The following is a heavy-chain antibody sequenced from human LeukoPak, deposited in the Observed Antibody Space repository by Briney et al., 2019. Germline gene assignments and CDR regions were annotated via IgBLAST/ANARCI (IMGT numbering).Heavy chain of an antibody. CDR3: ARDRDYGSGSYYNGYYMDV. Sequence: PGGSLRLSCVASGFTFSSYSMNWVRQAPGKGLEWVSSISSSSSYIYYADSVKGRFTISRDNAKNSLYLQMNSLRAEDTAVYYCARDRDYGSGSYYNGYYMDVWGKGTTVTVSS. V-gene: IGHV3-21*01. J-gene: IGHJ6*03. D-gene: IGHD3-10*01. CDR1: GFTFSSYS. CDR2: ISSSSSYI.